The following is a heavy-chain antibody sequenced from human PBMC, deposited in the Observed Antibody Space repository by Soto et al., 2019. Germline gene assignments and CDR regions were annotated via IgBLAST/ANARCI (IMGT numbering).Heavy chain of an antibody. CDR1: GGSISSYY. Sequence: SETLSLTCTVSGGSISSYYWSWIRQPPGKGLEWIGYIYYSGSTNYNPSLKSRVTISVDTSKNQFSLKLSSVTAADTAVYYCARGLLGPEITTHSNWFDPWGQGTLVTVSS. CDR2: IYYSGST. CDR3: ARGLLGPEITTHSNWFDP. V-gene: IGHV4-59*01. J-gene: IGHJ5*02. D-gene: IGHD7-27*01.